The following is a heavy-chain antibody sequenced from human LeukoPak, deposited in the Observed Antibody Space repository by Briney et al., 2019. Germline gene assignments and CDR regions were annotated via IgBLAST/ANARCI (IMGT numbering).Heavy chain of an antibody. Sequence: GESLKISCKASGYSFTAYWISWVRQMPGKGLEWMALIYPGDAVVRYSLSFQGQVTISADTSISTAYLQWSSLKASDTAMYYCARQAIAAGPNSFNYWGQGTLVTVSS. V-gene: IGHV5-51*01. J-gene: IGHJ4*02. CDR3: ARQAIAAGPNSFNY. CDR2: IYPGDAVV. D-gene: IGHD6-13*01. CDR1: GYSFTAYW.